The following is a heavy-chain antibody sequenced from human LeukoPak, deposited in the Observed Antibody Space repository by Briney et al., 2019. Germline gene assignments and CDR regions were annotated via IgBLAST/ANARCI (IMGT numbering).Heavy chain of an antibody. D-gene: IGHD6-6*01. CDR3: ARGIAARLYGSAD. CDR1: GGSISSSSYY. CDR2: IYYSGST. Sequence: SETLSLTCTVSGGSISSSSYYWGWIRQPPGKGLEWIGSIYYSGSTYYNPSLKSRVTISVDTSKNQFSLKLSSVTAADTAVYYCARGIAARLYGSADWGQGTLVTVSS. J-gene: IGHJ4*02. V-gene: IGHV4-39*07.